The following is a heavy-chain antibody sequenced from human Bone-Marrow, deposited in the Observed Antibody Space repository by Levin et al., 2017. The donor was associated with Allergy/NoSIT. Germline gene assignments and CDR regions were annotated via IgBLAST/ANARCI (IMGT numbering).Heavy chain of an antibody. J-gene: IGHJ4*02. V-gene: IGHV1-46*01. CDR1: GYTFTNYY. CDR3: ARNYDSGLDY. Sequence: GESLKISCKASGYTFTNYYIHWVRQAPGQGLEWMGFINPSGGSTSYAQKFQGRVTMARDTSTSTVYMELSSLKSEDTAVYYCARNYDSGLDYWGQGTLVTVSS. CDR2: INPSGGST. D-gene: IGHD5-12*01.